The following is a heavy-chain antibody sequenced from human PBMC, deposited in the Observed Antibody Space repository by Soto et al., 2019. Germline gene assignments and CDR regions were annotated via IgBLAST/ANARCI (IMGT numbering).Heavy chain of an antibody. V-gene: IGHV3-11*01. D-gene: IGHD3-10*01. CDR1: GFTFSDYY. CDR3: ARDRGLDDFWSGYYYGSGSYWGAFDI. J-gene: IGHJ3*02. Sequence: GGSLRLSCAASGFTFSDYYMSWIRQAPGKGLEWVSYISSSGSTIYYADPVKGRFTISRDNAKNSLYLQMNSLRAEDTAVYYCARDRGLDDFWSGYYYGSGSYWGAFDIWGQGTMVTVSS. CDR2: ISSSGSTI.